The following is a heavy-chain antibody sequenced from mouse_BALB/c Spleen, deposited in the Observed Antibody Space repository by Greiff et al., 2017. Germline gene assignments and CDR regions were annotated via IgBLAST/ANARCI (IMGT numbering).Heavy chain of an antibody. D-gene: IGHD1-1*01. V-gene: IGHV5-17*02. CDR2: ISSGSSTI. J-gene: IGHJ4*01. Sequence: VQGVESGGGLVQPGGSRKLSCAASGFTFSSFGMHWVRQAPEKGLEWVAYISSGSSTIYYADTVKGRFTISRDNPKNTLFLQMTSLRSEDTAMYYCARDYYGSSPYYYAMDCWGQGTSVTVSS. CDR3: ARDYYGSSPYYYAMDC. CDR1: GFTFSSFG.